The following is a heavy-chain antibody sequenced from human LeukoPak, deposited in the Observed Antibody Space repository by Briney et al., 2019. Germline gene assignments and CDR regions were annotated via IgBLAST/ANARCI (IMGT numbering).Heavy chain of an antibody. Sequence: SGGSLRLSCAASGFTFNSYAMSWVRQAPGKGLEWVSGTSGSGGRTYYADSVKGRFTISRDNSKNTLYLHMNSLRAEDTAVYYCAKDNGGEQDAFDIWGQGTMITVSS. CDR2: TSGSGGRT. CDR3: AKDNGGEQDAFDI. V-gene: IGHV3-23*01. J-gene: IGHJ3*02. D-gene: IGHD7-27*01. CDR1: GFTFNSYA.